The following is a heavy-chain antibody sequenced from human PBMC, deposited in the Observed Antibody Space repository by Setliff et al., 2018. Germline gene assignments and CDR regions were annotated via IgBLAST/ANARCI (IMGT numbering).Heavy chain of an antibody. Sequence: SETLSLTCAVYGGSFSGYFWSWIRQSPGRGLEWIGEINDRGSTHYNPSLKSRVTISVDTSKNQFSLNLTSVTAADTAVYYCARAPPKIVVTVAALDYWGQGALVTVSS. J-gene: IGHJ4*02. D-gene: IGHD2-15*01. CDR3: ARAPPKIVVTVAALDY. CDR2: INDRGST. CDR1: GGSFSGYF. V-gene: IGHV4-34*01.